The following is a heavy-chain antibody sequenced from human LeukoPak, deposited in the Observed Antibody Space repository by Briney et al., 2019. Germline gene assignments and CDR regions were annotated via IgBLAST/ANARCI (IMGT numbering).Heavy chain of an antibody. Sequence: GASVKVSCKASGGTFISYAISWVRQAPGQGLEWMGGIIPIFGTANYAQKFQGRVTITADESTSTAYMELSSLRSEDTAVYYCARESTFDSSGYPYFDYWGQGTLVTVSS. V-gene: IGHV1-69*13. CDR1: GGTFISYA. D-gene: IGHD3-22*01. CDR3: ARESTFDSSGYPYFDY. CDR2: IIPIFGTA. J-gene: IGHJ4*02.